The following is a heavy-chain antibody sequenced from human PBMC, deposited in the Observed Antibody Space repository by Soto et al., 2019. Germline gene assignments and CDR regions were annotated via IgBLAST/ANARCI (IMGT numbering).Heavy chain of an antibody. D-gene: IGHD3-10*01. V-gene: IGHV4-34*01. CDR2: INHSGST. CDR1: GGSFSGYY. J-gene: IGHJ5*02. Sequence: QVQLQQWGAGLLKPSETLSLTCAVYGGSFSGYYWSWIRQPPGKGLEWIGEINHSGSTNYNPSLKSRVTISVDTSKNQFSLKLSSVTAADTAVYYCARGVLWFGAGQFDPWGQGTLVTGSS. CDR3: ARGVLWFGAGQFDP.